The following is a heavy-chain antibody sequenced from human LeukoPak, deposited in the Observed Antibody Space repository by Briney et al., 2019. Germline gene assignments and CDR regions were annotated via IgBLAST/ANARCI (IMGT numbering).Heavy chain of an antibody. CDR3: AKVPPVSADY. Sequence: GGSLRLSCAASGFTFSSYAMHGVRQAPGKGLGGLAVISYDGSNKNYAESVKGGFPCSRDNSQDTLNLKRKTLEAETRAVYSLAKVPPVSADYWGQGTLATVSS. J-gene: IGHJ4*02. V-gene: IGHV3-30-3*01. CDR2: ISYDGSNK. CDR1: GFTFSSYA.